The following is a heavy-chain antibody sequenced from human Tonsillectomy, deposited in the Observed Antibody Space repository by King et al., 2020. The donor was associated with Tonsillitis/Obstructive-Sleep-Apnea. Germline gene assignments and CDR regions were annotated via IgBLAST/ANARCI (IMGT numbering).Heavy chain of an antibody. CDR1: GGSISSGGYY. Sequence: VQLQESGPGLVKPSQTLSLTCTVSGGSISSGGYYWSWIRQHPGKGLEWIGYIYYSGSTYYNPSLKSRVTISVDTSKNQFSLKLSSVTAADTAVYYCARDPDDDYVRYWYFDLWGRGTLVTVSS. D-gene: IGHD4-17*01. CDR2: IYYSGST. CDR3: ARDPDDDYVRYWYFDL. J-gene: IGHJ2*01. V-gene: IGHV4-31*03.